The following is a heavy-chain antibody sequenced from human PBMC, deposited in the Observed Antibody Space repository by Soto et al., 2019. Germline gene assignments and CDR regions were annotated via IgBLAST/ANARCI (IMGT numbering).Heavy chain of an antibody. CDR2: ILVGGST. Sequence: GGSLRLSCAVSGFICSSYDMSWVRQAPGKGLEWVSTILVGGSTHYEDSVKGRFTISRDTSKNTVYLQMSSLTAGDTAFYYCAKETATSGGDFEIYGQGTMVTVSS. J-gene: IGHJ3*02. CDR3: AKETATSGGDFEI. D-gene: IGHD3-16*01. V-gene: IGHV3-23*01. CDR1: GFICSSYD.